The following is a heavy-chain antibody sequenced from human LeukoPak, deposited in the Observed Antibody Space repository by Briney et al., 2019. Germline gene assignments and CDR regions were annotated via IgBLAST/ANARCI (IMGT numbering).Heavy chain of an antibody. CDR2: ISGSGSST. V-gene: IGHV3-23*01. J-gene: IGHJ4*02. D-gene: IGHD5-18*01. CDR3: ARPYSYGTGPYDY. Sequence: GGSLRLSCAASGFTFSRYGMSWVRQAPGKGLEWVSAISGSGSSTYYADSVKGRFTISRDNSKNTLYLQMNSLRAEDTAVYYCARPYSYGTGPYDYWGQGTLVTVSS. CDR1: GFTFSRYG.